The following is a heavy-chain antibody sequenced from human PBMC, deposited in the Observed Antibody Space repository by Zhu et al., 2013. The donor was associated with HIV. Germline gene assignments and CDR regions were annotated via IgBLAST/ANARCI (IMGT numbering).Heavy chain of an antibody. V-gene: IGHV1-8*01. J-gene: IGHJ6*02. CDR3: ARDLDGMDV. CDR2: MNPSSGDT. Sequence: QVQLVQSGAEVKKPGASVKVSCKASGYIFTSYDINWVRQATGQGLEWMGWMNPSSGDTGNAQKFQGRVTLTSNTSIGTAYMELSSLRSEDTAVYYCARDLDGMDVWGQGTTVTVSS. CDR1: GYIFTSYD.